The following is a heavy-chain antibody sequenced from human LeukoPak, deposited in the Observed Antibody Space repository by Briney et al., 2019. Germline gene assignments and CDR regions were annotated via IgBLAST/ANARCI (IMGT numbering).Heavy chain of an antibody. V-gene: IGHV3-21*01. CDR1: GFTFSSYS. D-gene: IGHD2-2*01. CDR3: AGGSLLWGAFDI. J-gene: IGHJ3*02. Sequence: GSLRLSCAASGFTFSSYSMNWVRQAPGKGLEWVSSISSSSGYIYYADSVKGRFTISRDNAKNSLYLQMNSLRAEDTAVYYCAGGSLLWGAFDIWGQGTMVTVSS. CDR2: ISSSSGYI.